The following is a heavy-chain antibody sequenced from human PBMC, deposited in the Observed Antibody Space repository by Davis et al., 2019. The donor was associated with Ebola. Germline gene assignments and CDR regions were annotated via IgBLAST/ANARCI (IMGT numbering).Heavy chain of an antibody. Sequence: GESLKISCAASGFTFSSYAMNWVRQAPGKGLEWVSSISSSSSYIYYADSVKGRFTISRDNAKNSLYLQMNSLRAEDTAVYYCARTYSSSSGSNLRYWGQGTLVTVSS. CDR1: GFTFSSYA. CDR2: ISSSSSYI. D-gene: IGHD6-6*01. J-gene: IGHJ4*02. CDR3: ARTYSSSSGSNLRY. V-gene: IGHV3-21*01.